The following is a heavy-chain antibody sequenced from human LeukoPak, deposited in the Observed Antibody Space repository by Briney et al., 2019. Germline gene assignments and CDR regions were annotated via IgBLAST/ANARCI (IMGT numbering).Heavy chain of an antibody. D-gene: IGHD6-13*01. J-gene: IGHJ4*02. CDR1: GLIVSTNY. Sequence: GGSLRLSCEASGLIVSTNYMSWVRQAPGKGLEWVSIIYSGGSTYYADSVKGRFTISRDTSKNTLYLQMNNLRADDTAMYYCTRDLTGTTWSENDYWGQGALVTISS. CDR3: TRDLTGTTWSENDY. CDR2: IYSGGST. V-gene: IGHV3-53*01.